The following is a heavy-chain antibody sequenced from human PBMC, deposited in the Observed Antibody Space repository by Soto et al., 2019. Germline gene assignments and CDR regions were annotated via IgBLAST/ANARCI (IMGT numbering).Heavy chain of an antibody. V-gene: IGHV3-30*18. CDR2: ISYDGSNQ. CDR1: GFTFNIYG. Sequence: GGSLRLSCAASGFTFNIYGMHWVRQAPDKGLEWVALISYDGSNQYYADSVKGRFTISRDNSKNTLFLQMNSLRADDTAVYYCAKDQASGQGSFDSWGQGTLVTVYS. J-gene: IGHJ4*02. CDR3: AKDQASGQGSFDS.